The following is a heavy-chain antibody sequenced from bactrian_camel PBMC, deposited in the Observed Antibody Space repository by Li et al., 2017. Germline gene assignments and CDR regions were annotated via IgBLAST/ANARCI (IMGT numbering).Heavy chain of an antibody. CDR3: ARRESNSFNALGY. CDR1: GFTFNTYA. Sequence: HVQLVESGGGLVQPGGSLKLSCAASGFTFNTYAMNWVRQAPGKGLEWVSSIYTDGSKTYYADSVKGRFTISKDNAKNTLYLQMNSLKPEDTAVYYRARRESNSFNALGYWGQGTQVTVS. V-gene: IGHV3S6*01. J-gene: IGHJ6*01. D-gene: IGHD1*01. CDR2: IYTDGSKT.